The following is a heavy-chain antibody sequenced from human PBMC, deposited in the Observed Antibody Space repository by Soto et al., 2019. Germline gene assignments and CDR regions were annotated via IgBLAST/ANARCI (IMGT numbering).Heavy chain of an antibody. CDR2: ISDSDGGT. J-gene: IGHJ4*02. CDR1: GFAFSAYA. Sequence: GGSLRLSCAASGFAFSAYAMTWVRQAPGKGLEWVSDISDSDGGTHYADSVKGRFTISRDNAKNTLYLQMDRLRVEDAAVYYCAKGRTCFDFWGQGTLVTVSS. CDR3: AKGRTCFDF. V-gene: IGHV3-23*01.